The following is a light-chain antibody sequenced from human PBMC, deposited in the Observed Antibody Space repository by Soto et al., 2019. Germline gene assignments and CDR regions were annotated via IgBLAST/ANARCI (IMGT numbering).Light chain of an antibody. CDR3: YSYVGNYIYV. Sequence: QSALTQPRSVSGSPGQSVTISCNGTSSDVGRFNFVSWYQQHPGKAPKLMIFDVSNRPSGVPGRFSGSKSGNTASLTISGLQAEDEADYYCYSYVGNYIYVFGTGTKLTVL. V-gene: IGLV2-11*01. CDR1: SSDVGRFNF. J-gene: IGLJ1*01. CDR2: DVS.